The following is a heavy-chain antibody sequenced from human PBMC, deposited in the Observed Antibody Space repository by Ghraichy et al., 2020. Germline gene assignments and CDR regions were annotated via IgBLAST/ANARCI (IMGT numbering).Heavy chain of an antibody. CDR2: ISGSGGST. J-gene: IGHJ2*01. D-gene: IGHD3-3*01. Sequence: GGSLRLSCAASGFTFSSYAMSWVRQAPGKGLEWVSAISGSGGSTYYADSVKGRFTISRDNSKNTLYLQMNSLRAEDTAVYYCAKTSLDRVFGVVIMNWYFDLWGRGTLVTVSS. CDR3: AKTSLDRVFGVVIMNWYFDL. V-gene: IGHV3-23*01. CDR1: GFTFSSYA.